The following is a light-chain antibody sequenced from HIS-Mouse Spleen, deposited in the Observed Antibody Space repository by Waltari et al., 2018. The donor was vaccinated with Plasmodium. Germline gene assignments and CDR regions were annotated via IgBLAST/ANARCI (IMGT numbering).Light chain of an antibody. J-gene: IGKJ1*01. V-gene: IGKV3-20*01. Sequence: IVLTQSPGTLSLSPGESATLSCRASQSVSSSYLAWYQQKPGQAPRLLIYGASSRATGIPDSFSGSGSGTDFTLTISRLEPEDFAVYYCQQYGSSGTFGQGTKVEIK. CDR1: QSVSSSY. CDR3: QQYGSSGT. CDR2: GAS.